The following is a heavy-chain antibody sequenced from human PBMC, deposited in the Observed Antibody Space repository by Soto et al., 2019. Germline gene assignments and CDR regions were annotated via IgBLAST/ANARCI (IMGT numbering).Heavy chain of an antibody. CDR3: AKSTGDPYYFDY. CDR2: ISYDGSNK. V-gene: IGHV3-30-3*02. CDR1: GFTFSSYA. D-gene: IGHD7-27*01. Sequence: GGSLRLSCAASGFTFSSYAMHWVRQAPGKGLEWVAVISYDGSNKYYADSVKGRFTISRDNSKNTLYLQMNSLRAEDTAVYYCAKSTGDPYYFDYWGQGTLVTVSS. J-gene: IGHJ4*02.